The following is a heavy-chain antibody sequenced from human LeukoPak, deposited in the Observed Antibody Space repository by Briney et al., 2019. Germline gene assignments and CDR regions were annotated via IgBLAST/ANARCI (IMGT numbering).Heavy chain of an antibody. CDR2: ISRGGIKI. J-gene: IGHJ6*02. V-gene: IGHV3-11*01. CDR1: GFTFSDHF. CDR3: ASPKGSAL. Sequence: GGSLRLSCAASGFTFSDHFMSWIRQAPGKGLEWVAYISRGGIKIYYPDSVEGRFTISRDDAKNSVYLQMNSLRAEDTAVYYCASPKGSALWGQGTTVTVSS.